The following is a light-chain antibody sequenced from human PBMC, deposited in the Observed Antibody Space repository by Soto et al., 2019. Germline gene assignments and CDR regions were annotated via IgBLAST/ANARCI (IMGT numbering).Light chain of an antibody. CDR1: QTVSSN. Sequence: EIVMTQSPATLSVSPGERATLSCRASQTVSSNLAWYQQKPGQAPRLLIHGASTRASGAPTRFSGSGSGTDFTLTISSLQSEDFAVYYCQQYHNWPPQYTFGQGTKLQIK. V-gene: IGKV3-15*01. CDR3: QQYHNWPPQYT. J-gene: IGKJ2*01. CDR2: GAS.